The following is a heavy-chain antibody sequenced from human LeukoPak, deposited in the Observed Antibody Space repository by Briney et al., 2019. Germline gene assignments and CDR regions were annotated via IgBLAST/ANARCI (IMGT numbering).Heavy chain of an antibody. Sequence: GGSLRLSCAASGFSVSSIYMNWVRQAPGKGLEWVSVIYSDGTTYYADSVKGRFTTSRDDSKNTLYLHMNSLRAEDTAVYYCARAPNWRFDHWGQGTLVTVSS. CDR1: GFSVSSIY. D-gene: IGHD1-1*01. V-gene: IGHV3-53*01. CDR2: IYSDGTT. CDR3: ARAPNWRFDH. J-gene: IGHJ4*02.